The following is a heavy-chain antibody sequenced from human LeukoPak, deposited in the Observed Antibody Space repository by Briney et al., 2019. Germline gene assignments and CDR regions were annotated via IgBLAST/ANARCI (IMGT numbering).Heavy chain of an antibody. CDR1: GGSISSGSYY. D-gene: IGHD1-1*01. CDR3: ARVGYNWSERAYFDY. V-gene: IGHV4-61*02. CDR2: IYTSGGT. Sequence: SETLSLTCTVSGGSISSGSYYWSWIRQPAGKGLEWIGRIYTSGGTNYNPSLKSRVTISVDTSKNQFSLKLSSVTAADTAVYYCARVGYNWSERAYFDYWGQGTLVTLSS. J-gene: IGHJ4*02.